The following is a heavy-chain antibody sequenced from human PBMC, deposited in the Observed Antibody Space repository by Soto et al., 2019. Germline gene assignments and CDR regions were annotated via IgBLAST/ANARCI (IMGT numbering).Heavy chain of an antibody. V-gene: IGHV4-31*03. CDR3: ARARVPYSSTWYRYDYYGMDI. D-gene: IGHD6-13*01. CDR2: IHYSGNA. CDR1: GDSISSSSYY. Sequence: SETLSLTCTVSGDSISSSSYYWSWIRQHPGKGLEWIGYIHYSGNARYNPSLKSRLTISVDTSKNQFSLMLSSLTAADTAVYFCARARVPYSSTWYRYDYYGMDIWGQGTTVTVSS. J-gene: IGHJ6*02.